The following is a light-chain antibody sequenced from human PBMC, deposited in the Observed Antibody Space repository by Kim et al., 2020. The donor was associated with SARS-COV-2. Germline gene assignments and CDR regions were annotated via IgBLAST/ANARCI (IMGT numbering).Light chain of an antibody. Sequence: VKLTCTRSSGHSSYAIEWHQQQPEKGPRYLMKLNSDGSHSKGDGIPDRFSGSSSGAERYLTISSLQSEDEADYYCQTWGTGIHVVFGGGTQLTVL. V-gene: IGLV4-69*01. CDR2: LNSDGSH. CDR3: QTWGTGIHVV. CDR1: SGHSSYA. J-gene: IGLJ2*01.